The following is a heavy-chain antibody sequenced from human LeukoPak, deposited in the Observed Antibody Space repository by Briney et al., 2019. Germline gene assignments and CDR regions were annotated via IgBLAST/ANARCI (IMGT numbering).Heavy chain of an antibody. CDR2: IYYSGST. V-gene: IGHV4-59*01. J-gene: IGHJ3*02. Sequence: SETLSLTCTVSGGSISSYYWSWIRQPPGKGLEWIGYIYYSGSTSYNPSLKSRVTISVDTSKNQFSLKLSSVTAADTAVYYCAREFHWNDRIDAFDIWGQGTMVTVSS. CDR3: AREFHWNDRIDAFDI. D-gene: IGHD1-1*01. CDR1: GGSISSYY.